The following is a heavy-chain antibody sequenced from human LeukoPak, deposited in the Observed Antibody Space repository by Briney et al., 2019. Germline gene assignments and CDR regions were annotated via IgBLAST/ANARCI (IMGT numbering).Heavy chain of an antibody. Sequence: PGGSLRPSCAASGIPFGNNWMHWVRQGPGRGLVWISRINSDGGGAIYADPVKGRFTDSRDNAKNTLYLQMNSLRAEDTAVYYCARDVPHNWFDTWGQGTLVTVSS. CDR2: INSDGGGA. J-gene: IGHJ5*02. CDR3: ARDVPHNWFDT. V-gene: IGHV3-74*01. CDR1: GIPFGNNW.